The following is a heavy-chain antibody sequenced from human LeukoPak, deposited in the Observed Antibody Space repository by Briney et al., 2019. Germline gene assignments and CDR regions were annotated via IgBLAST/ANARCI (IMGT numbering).Heavy chain of an antibody. J-gene: IGHJ4*02. Sequence: PGGSLRLSCAASGFSFSSSAMHWVRQAPGKGLECVSAITNNGGYTYYANSVKGRFTISRDNSKNTLYLQMGSLRTEDAAVYYCAGGTPDRFYDYWGQGTLVTVSS. D-gene: IGHD3-16*02. CDR3: AGGTPDRFYDY. CDR2: ITNNGGYT. CDR1: GFSFSSSA. V-gene: IGHV3-64*01.